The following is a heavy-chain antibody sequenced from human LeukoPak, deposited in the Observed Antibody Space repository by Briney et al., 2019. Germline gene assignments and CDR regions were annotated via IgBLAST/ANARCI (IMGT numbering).Heavy chain of an antibody. CDR3: ARASYDSSGYYYYYFDY. Sequence: SETLSLTCTVSGGSISSYYWSWIRQPPGKGLELIGYIYYSGSTNYNPSLKSRVTISVDTSKNQFSLKLSSVTAADTAVYYCARASYDSSGYYYYYFDYWGQGTLVTVSS. D-gene: IGHD3-22*01. CDR1: GGSISSYY. V-gene: IGHV4-59*01. CDR2: IYYSGST. J-gene: IGHJ4*02.